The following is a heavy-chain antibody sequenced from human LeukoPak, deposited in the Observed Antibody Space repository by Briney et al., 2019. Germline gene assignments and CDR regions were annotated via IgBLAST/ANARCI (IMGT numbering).Heavy chain of an antibody. J-gene: IGHJ4*02. CDR3: ASKPRGESRPFDY. Sequence: ASVTVSCKASGYTFTAHAVHWVRQAPGQRLEWMGWINIANGDTGYSQKFQDRVTITGDTSASTGYMEMSSLISEDTAVYYCASKPRGESRPFDYWGQGTLVTVSS. D-gene: IGHD3-16*01. V-gene: IGHV1-3*04. CDR2: INIANGDT. CDR1: GYTFTAHA.